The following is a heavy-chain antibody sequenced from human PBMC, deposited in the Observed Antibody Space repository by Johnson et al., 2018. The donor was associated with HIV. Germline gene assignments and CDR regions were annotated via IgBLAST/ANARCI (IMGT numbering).Heavy chain of an antibody. CDR2: ISYDGSNK. V-gene: IGHV3-30*19. CDR1: GFTFSSYG. D-gene: IGHD2/OR15-2a*01. CDR3: AREGKYLAGAEDAFDI. J-gene: IGHJ3*02. Sequence: QVQLVESGGGVVQPGRSLRLSCTASGFTFSSYGLHWVRQAPGKGLEWVAVISYDGSNKYYADSVKGRFTISRDNSKNTLYLQMNSLRAEDTALYYCAREGKYLAGAEDAFDIWGQGTMVTVSS.